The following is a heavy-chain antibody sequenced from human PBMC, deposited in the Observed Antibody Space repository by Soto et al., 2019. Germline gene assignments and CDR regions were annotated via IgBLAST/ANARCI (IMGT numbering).Heavy chain of an antibody. CDR1: GFIFNNYS. CDR3: TRGDFWSGPDY. J-gene: IGHJ4*02. Sequence: GGSLRLSCAASGFIFNNYSISWVRQTPGQGLEWVSGIRGAGGGTNYTDSVKGRFIISRDNSKKILYLRMSSLRCEDTAVYYCTRGDFWSGPDYLGQGALVTVSS. V-gene: IGHV3-23*01. D-gene: IGHD3-3*01. CDR2: IRGAGGGT.